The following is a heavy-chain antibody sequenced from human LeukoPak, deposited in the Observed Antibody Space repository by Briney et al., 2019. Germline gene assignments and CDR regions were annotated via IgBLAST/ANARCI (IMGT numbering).Heavy chain of an antibody. Sequence: GGSLRLSCAASGFTFSSYAMSWVRQAPGKGLEWVSAISGSGGSTYYADSVKGRITISRDNSKNTLYLQMNSLRAEDTAVYYCAKGSGSGSYQYYYGMDVWGQGTTVTVSS. CDR1: GFTFSSYA. CDR2: ISGSGGST. J-gene: IGHJ6*02. D-gene: IGHD3-10*01. V-gene: IGHV3-23*01. CDR3: AKGSGSGSYQYYYGMDV.